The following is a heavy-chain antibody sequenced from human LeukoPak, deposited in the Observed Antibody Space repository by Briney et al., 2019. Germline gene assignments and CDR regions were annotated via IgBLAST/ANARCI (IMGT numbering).Heavy chain of an antibody. Sequence: PGRSLRLSCAASGFTFSSYGMHWVRQAPGKGLEWVAVISYDGSNKYYADSVKGRFTISRDNSKSAVYLQMNSLRAEDTAIYYCARDAPGNSHTLDYWGQGTLVTVSS. D-gene: IGHD4-23*01. CDR1: GFTFSSYG. CDR3: ARDAPGNSHTLDY. CDR2: ISYDGSNK. J-gene: IGHJ4*02. V-gene: IGHV3-30*03.